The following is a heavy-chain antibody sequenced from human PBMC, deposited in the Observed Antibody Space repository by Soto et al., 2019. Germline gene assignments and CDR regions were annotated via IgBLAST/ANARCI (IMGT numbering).Heavy chain of an antibody. CDR2: ISGGGDTT. Sequence: EVQLLESGGGWVQPGGSLRLSCAASGFTFNNYSMTWVRQAPGKGLEWVSAISGGGDTTFYADSVKGRFTVSRDGSNNTLYLQMSSLRAEDTALYYCAKGRGGSGSLTPRVDFWGQGTLVTVSS. V-gene: IGHV3-23*01. D-gene: IGHD3-10*01. CDR1: GFTFNNYS. J-gene: IGHJ4*02. CDR3: AKGRGGSGSLTPRVDF.